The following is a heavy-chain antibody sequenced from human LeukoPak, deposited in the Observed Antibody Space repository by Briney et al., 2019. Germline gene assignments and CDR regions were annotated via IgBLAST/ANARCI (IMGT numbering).Heavy chain of an antibody. CDR2: ISGSGGTT. CDR3: AKAPSGSYYVVDY. Sequence: PGGSLRLSCAASRFTFSSYAMSWVRQAPGKGLEWVSVISGSGGTTYYADSVKGRFTISRDNSKNTLYLQMNSLRAEDTAVYYCAKAPSGSYYVVDYWGQGTLVTVSS. D-gene: IGHD1-26*01. J-gene: IGHJ4*02. CDR1: RFTFSSYA. V-gene: IGHV3-23*01.